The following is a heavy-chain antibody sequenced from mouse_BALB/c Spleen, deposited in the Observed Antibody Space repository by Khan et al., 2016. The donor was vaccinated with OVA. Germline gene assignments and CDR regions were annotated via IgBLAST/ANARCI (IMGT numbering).Heavy chain of an antibody. J-gene: IGHJ3*01. CDR3: AIPYWFAY. CDR2: INPLNGYT. Sequence: VQLQQSGAELVKPGASVKLSCTASGFNIKDTYMHWVKKRPEQGLEWIGMINPLNGYTNYDAKYRATMTADTSSNKAFLHLSILASEHTSFYYFAIPYWFAYWCQGTLVTVSA. V-gene: IGHV14-3*02. CDR1: GFNIKDTY.